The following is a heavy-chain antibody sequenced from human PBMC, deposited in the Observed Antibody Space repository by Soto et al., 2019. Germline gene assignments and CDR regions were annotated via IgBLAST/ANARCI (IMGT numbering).Heavy chain of an antibody. CDR1: GGSGTNSSYY. Sequence: SETLALTCTVSGGSGTNSSYYWGWIRQSPGKGLEWIGSVYYRGRSYSKSSVKSRVTISVDTSKNRFSLSLNSVTASDTAVYFCVSQRTTVPTQAYFDYWGPGALVTVSS. CDR2: VYYRGRS. D-gene: IGHD4-17*01. J-gene: IGHJ4*02. CDR3: VSQRTTVPTQAYFDY. V-gene: IGHV4-39*01.